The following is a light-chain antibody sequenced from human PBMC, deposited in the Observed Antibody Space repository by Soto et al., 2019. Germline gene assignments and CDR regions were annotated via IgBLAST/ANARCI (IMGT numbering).Light chain of an antibody. CDR3: CSYAGSSPHVV. CDR1: SSDVGSYNL. J-gene: IGLJ2*01. V-gene: IGLV2-23*02. CDR2: EVS. Sequence: QLVLTQPASVSGSPGQSITISCTGTSSDVGSYNLVSWYQQHPGKAPKLMIYEVSKRPSGVSNRFSGSKSGNTASLTISGLQAEDEADYYCCSYAGSSPHVVFGGGTKLTVL.